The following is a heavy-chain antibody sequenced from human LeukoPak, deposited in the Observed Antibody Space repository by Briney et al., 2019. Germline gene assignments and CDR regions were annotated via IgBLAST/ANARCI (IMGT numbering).Heavy chain of an antibody. CDR1: GYTFTNHW. V-gene: IGHV5-51*01. CDR3: ARRYDNSEYFTY. J-gene: IGHJ4*02. D-gene: IGHD3-22*01. Sequence: GESLKISCKGSGYTFTNHWIGWVRQMPGKGLEWMGIIYPGDSDTRYSPSFQGQVTISADKSISTAYLQWSSLKASDTAMYYCARRYDNSEYFTYWGQGTLVTVSS. CDR2: IYPGDSDT.